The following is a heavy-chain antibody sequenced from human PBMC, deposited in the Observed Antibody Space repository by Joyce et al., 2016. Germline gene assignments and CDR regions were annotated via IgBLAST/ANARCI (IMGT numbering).Heavy chain of an antibody. J-gene: IGHJ3*02. D-gene: IGHD2-21*01. CDR2: EYFWSNWSN. Sequence: QVHLQQSGPGLVKPSQTLSITCAISGDSVSSRGAAWNWIRQSPSRGLEWLGREYFWSNWSNHYAVSVQSRITIDPDTSKNQVSLQLNSVTPEDTAVYYCARGRDYAFDIWGQGTLVTVSS. V-gene: IGHV6-1*01. CDR1: GDSVSSRGAA. CDR3: ARGRDYAFDI.